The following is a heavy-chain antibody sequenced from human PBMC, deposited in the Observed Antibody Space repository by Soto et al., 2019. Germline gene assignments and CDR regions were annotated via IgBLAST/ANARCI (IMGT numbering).Heavy chain of an antibody. CDR3: ARDQEPSTLYYDYYYMDV. J-gene: IGHJ6*03. Sequence: QVQLVQSGAEVKKPGASVTVSCTASGYTFTSYYIHWVRQAPGQGLEWMGIINPSGGSTSYAQKFQGRGTMTRDTSTSTVYMEVSGLRSEDTAVYYCARDQEPSTLYYDYYYMDVLGKGTTVTVSS. V-gene: IGHV1-46*03. CDR1: GYTFTSYY. CDR2: INPSGGST.